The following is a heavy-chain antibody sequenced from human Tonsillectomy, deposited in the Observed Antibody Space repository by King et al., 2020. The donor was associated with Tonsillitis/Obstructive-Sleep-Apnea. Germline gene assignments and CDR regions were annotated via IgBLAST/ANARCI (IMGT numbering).Heavy chain of an antibody. D-gene: IGHD1-26*01. J-gene: IGHJ4*02. V-gene: IGHV4-31*03. CDR3: AREDRRSYSFHCDY. CDR2: IYYSGSP. Sequence: QLQESGPGLVKPSQTLSLTCIVSGGSISSGGHYWSWIRQHPGKGLEWIGYIYYSGSPYYNPSLKSRVTISAETSKNHISLKLTSVTVADTAVYYCAREDRRSYSFHCDYWGQGTLVTVSS. CDR1: GGSISSGGHY.